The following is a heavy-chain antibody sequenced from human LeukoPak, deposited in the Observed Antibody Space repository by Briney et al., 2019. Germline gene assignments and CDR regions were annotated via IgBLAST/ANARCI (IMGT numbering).Heavy chain of an antibody. CDR1: GFTFSSYA. CDR2: ISGSGGST. V-gene: IGHV3-23*01. J-gene: IGHJ4*02. Sequence: GESLRLSCAASGFTFSSYAMSWVRQAPGKGLEWVSAISGSGGSTYYADSVKGRFTISRDNSKNTLYLQMNSLRAEDTAVYYCAKGGYSSGWYVNYFDYWGQGTLVTVSS. CDR3: AKGGYSSGWYVNYFDY. D-gene: IGHD6-19*01.